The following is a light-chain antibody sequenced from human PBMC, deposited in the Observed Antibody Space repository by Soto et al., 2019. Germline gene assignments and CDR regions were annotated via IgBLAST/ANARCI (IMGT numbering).Light chain of an antibody. V-gene: IGLV2-23*03. CDR1: SSDVGSYNL. J-gene: IGLJ2*01. CDR3: CSYAGSSTFVV. CDR2: EGS. Sequence: QSALTQPASVSGSPGQSITISCTGTSSDVGSYNLVSWYQQHPGKAHKLMIYEGSKRPSGVSNRFSDSKSGNTASLTISGLQAEDKADYYCCSYAGSSTFVVFGGGTKLTVL.